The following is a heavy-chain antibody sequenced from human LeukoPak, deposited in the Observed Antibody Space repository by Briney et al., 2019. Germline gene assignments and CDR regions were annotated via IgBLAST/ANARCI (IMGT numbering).Heavy chain of an antibody. V-gene: IGHV4-34*01. J-gene: IGHJ4*02. CDR1: GGSFSGYY. Sequence: SETLSLTCAVYGGSFSGYYWSWIRQPPGKGLEWIGEINHSGSTNYNPSLKSRVTISVDTSKNQFSLKLSSVTAADTAVYYCATTIYDSSGSIFDYWGQGTLVTVSS. D-gene: IGHD3-22*01. CDR3: ATTIYDSSGSIFDY. CDR2: INHSGST.